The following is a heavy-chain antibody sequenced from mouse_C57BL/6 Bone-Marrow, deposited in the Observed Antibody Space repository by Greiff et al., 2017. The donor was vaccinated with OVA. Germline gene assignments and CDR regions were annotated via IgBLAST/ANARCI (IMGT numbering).Heavy chain of an antibody. D-gene: IGHD1-1*01. J-gene: IGHJ2*01. CDR2: ISYSGST. CDR3: ARGELNTVRGYFDY. CDR1: GYTITSCYD. Sequence: EVQLVESGPGMVKPSQSLSLTCTVTGYTITSCYDWYWIRHFPGNKLWWMGFISYSGSTNYNPTLKSRISIPPDTSTNHFFLKLNSVTTEDTATYYGARGELNTVRGYFDYWGQGTTLTVSS. V-gene: IGHV3-1*01.